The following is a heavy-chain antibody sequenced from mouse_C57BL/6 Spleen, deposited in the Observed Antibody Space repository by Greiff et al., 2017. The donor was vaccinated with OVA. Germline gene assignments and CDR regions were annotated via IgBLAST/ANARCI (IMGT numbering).Heavy chain of an antibody. V-gene: IGHV5-16*01. Sequence: EVKLVESEGGLVQPGSSMKLSCTASGFTFSDYYMAWVRQVPEKGLEWVANINYDGSSTYYLDSLKSRFIISRANAKNILYLQMSSLKSEYTATYYCARENSKEYFDVWGTGTTVTVSS. CDR3: ARENSKEYFDV. CDR1: GFTFSDYY. CDR2: INYDGSST. D-gene: IGHD2-5*01. J-gene: IGHJ1*03.